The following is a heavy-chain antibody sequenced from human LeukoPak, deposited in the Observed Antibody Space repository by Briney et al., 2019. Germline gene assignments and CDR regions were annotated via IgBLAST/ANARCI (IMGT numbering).Heavy chain of an antibody. J-gene: IGHJ3*02. Sequence: ASVKVSCKVSGYTLTELSMHWVRQAPGKGLEWMGGFDPEDGETIYAQKFQGRVTMTEDTSTDTAYMELSSLRSEDTAVYYCATDHAGGSEWTRPYDAFDIWGQGTMVAVSS. V-gene: IGHV1-24*01. D-gene: IGHD3-16*01. CDR2: FDPEDGET. CDR1: GYTLTELS. CDR3: ATDHAGGSEWTRPYDAFDI.